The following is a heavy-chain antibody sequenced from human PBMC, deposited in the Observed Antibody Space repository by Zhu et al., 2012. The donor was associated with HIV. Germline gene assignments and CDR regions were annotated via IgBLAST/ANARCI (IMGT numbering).Heavy chain of an antibody. Sequence: QVQLQQWGAGLLKPSETLSLTCAVYGGSFSGYYWSWIRQPPGKGLEWIGEINHSGSTNYNPSLKSRVTISVDTSKNQFSLKLSSVTAADTAVYYCARHGGGIAVAVAVYFDYWGQGTLVTVSS. D-gene: IGHD6-19*01. CDR1: GGSFSGYY. CDR2: INHSGST. CDR3: ARHGGGIAVAVAVYFDY. J-gene: IGHJ4*02. V-gene: IGHV4-34*01.